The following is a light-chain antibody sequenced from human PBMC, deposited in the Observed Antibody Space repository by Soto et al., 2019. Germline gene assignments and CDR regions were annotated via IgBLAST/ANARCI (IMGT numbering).Light chain of an antibody. CDR3: QRYGSSPPHT. V-gene: IGKV3-20*01. Sequence: EIVLTQSPGTLSLSPGEGATLSCRASQTVMNNYLAWYQQRPGQAPRLLISGASSRATGIPDRFSGSGSGTDFTLTISRLESEDFAVYYCQRYGSSPPHTFGQGTRLEIK. CDR2: GAS. CDR1: QTVMNNY. J-gene: IGKJ2*01.